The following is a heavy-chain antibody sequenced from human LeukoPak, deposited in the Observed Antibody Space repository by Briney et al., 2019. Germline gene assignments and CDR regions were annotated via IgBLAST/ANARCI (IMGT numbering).Heavy chain of an antibody. J-gene: IGHJ4*02. V-gene: IGHV4-34*01. CDR2: INHSGTT. CDR3: ARGGYSYGTFDY. CDR1: GGSFSGYY. D-gene: IGHD5-18*01. Sequence: ASETLSLTCAVYGGSFSGYYWRWIRQAPGKGLEGIGEINHSGTTIYHPSLKSRVTISVDTSKNQFSLKLSSVTAADTAVYYCARGGYSYGTFDYWGQGTLVTVSS.